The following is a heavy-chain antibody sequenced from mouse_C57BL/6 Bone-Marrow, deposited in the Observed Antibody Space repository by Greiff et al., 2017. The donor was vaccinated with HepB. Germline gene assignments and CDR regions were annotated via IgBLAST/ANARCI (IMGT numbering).Heavy chain of an antibody. Sequence: DVQLVESGAELVKPGASVKLSCTASGFNIKDYYMHWVKQRTEQGLEWIGRIDPEDGDTKYDPKFQGKATITADTSSNTAYLQLSSLTSEDTAVYYCARRGAYYSKGGDYWGQGTTLTVSS. D-gene: IGHD2-5*01. CDR1: GFNIKDYY. J-gene: IGHJ2*01. CDR3: ARRGAYYSKGGDY. CDR2: IDPEDGDT. V-gene: IGHV14-2*01.